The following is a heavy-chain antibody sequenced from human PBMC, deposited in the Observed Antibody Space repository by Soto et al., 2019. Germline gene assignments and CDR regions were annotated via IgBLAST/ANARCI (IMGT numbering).Heavy chain of an antibody. D-gene: IGHD2-8*01. CDR1: RFSFSSYE. J-gene: IGHJ4*02. Sequence: EVQLVESGGGLVQPGGSLRLSCVASRFSFSSYEMSWVRQAAGKGLEWVSGVILTGARKNYAGSVKGRFTVSRDNFKNPLYLERDSVRPEETAIYYCARGCGYCTPTSCAIDSWGRGTPVTFS. CDR3: ARGCGYCTPTSCAIDS. CDR2: VILTGARK. V-gene: IGHV3-23*04.